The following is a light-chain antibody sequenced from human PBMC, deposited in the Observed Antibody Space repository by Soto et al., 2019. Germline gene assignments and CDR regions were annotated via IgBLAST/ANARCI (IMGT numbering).Light chain of an antibody. V-gene: IGKV1-39*01. CDR2: AAS. CDR3: HQTYIAPWA. CDR1: QSIINF. Sequence: DIQVTQSPSSLSASVGDRVTITCRSSQSIINFLNWYQHKPGKAPNLLIFAASTLQSGVPSRFSGRGSGTDFTLTITSLQPEDFATYYCHQTYIAPWAFGQGTKVDI. J-gene: IGKJ1*01.